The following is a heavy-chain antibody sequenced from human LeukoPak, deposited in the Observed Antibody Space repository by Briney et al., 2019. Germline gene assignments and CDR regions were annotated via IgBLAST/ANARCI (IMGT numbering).Heavy chain of an antibody. CDR1: GGSISSGSYY. CDR2: IYTSGST. CDR3: ARDHEYFYDSSGYYLNWFDP. J-gene: IGHJ5*02. V-gene: IGHV4-61*02. D-gene: IGHD3-22*01. Sequence: PSQTLSLTCTVSGGSISSGSYYWSWIRQPAGKGLEWIGRIYTSGSTNYNPSLKSRVTISVDTSNNQFSLKLSSVTAADTAVYYCARDHEYFYDSSGYYLNWFDPWGQGTLVTVSS.